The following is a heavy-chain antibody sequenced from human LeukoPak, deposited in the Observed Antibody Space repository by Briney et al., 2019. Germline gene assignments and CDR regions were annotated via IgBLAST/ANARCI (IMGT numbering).Heavy chain of an antibody. D-gene: IGHD6-19*01. CDR2: INSDGSST. V-gene: IGHV3-74*01. CDR1: GFTFSSYW. Sequence: GGTLRLSCAASGFTFSSYWMHWVRQAPGKGLVWVSRINSDGSSTSYADSVKGRFTISRDNAKNTLYLQMNSLRAEDTAVYYCARDRGSGWWPYYYYYYMDVWGKGTTVTVSS. J-gene: IGHJ6*03. CDR3: ARDRGSGWWPYYYYYYMDV.